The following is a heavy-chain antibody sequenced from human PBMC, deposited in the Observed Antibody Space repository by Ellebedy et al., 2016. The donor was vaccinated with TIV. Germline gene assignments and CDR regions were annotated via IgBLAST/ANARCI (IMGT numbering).Heavy chain of an antibody. Sequence: GESLKISCAASGFTFSSYGMHWVRQAPGKGLEWVAFIRYDGSNKYYADSVKGRFTISRDNSKNTLYLQMNSLRAEDTAVYYCAKDLVAGTSNYWGQGTLVTVSS. D-gene: IGHD6-19*01. J-gene: IGHJ4*02. V-gene: IGHV3-30*02. CDR1: GFTFSSYG. CDR3: AKDLVAGTSNY. CDR2: IRYDGSNK.